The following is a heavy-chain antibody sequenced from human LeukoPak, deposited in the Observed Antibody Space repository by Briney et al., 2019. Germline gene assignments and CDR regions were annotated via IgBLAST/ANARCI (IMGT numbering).Heavy chain of an antibody. Sequence: GASVKVSCKVSGYTLTELSMHWVRQAPGKGLEWMGGFDPEDGETIYAQKFQGRVTMTEDTSTDTAYMDLSSLRSEDTAVYYCATDPIMITFGGVTSVYWGQGTLVTVSS. CDR3: ATDPIMITFGGVTSVY. D-gene: IGHD3-16*01. V-gene: IGHV1-24*01. J-gene: IGHJ4*02. CDR1: GYTLTELS. CDR2: FDPEDGET.